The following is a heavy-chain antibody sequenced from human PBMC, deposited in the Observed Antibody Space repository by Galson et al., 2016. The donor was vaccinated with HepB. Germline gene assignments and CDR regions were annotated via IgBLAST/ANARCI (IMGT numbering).Heavy chain of an antibody. V-gene: IGHV4-59*12. CDR3: TRDRSYCSSTNCYGDFSFDFGMDG. CDR2: VYHSGDT. CDR1: GVPFSYNS. D-gene: IGHD2-2*01. Sequence: SETLSLTCTVSGVPFSYNSWSWIRQPPGKGLEWMGSVYHSGDTYYNPSLKGRLTISVDTTETYFSLRLRSVTVADTAVYFCTRDRSYCSSTNCYGDFSFDFGMDGWGQGTTLTVSS. J-gene: IGHJ6*02.